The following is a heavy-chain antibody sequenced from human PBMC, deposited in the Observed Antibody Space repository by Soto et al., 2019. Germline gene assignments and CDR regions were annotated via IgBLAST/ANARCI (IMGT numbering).Heavy chain of an antibody. CDR2: ISGSGDDT. CDR3: ARDPINILVVVSFDY. J-gene: IGHJ4*02. Sequence: GESLKISCSASGFSFSNHAMSWVRQAPGKGLEWVSGISGSGDDTYYADAVRGRFTISRDNFKNTVYLQMSDLRVEDTAMYYCARDPINILVVVSFDYWGPGTLVTVSS. CDR1: GFSFSNHA. D-gene: IGHD3-22*01. V-gene: IGHV3-23*01.